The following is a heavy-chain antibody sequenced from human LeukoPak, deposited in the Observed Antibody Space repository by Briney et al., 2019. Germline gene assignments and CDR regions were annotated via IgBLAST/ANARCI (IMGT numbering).Heavy chain of an antibody. D-gene: IGHD1-26*01. J-gene: IGHJ4*02. CDR2: ISSSSSYI. Sequence: GGSLRLSCAASGFTFSSYSMNWVRQAPGKGLEWVSSISSSSSYIYYADSVKGRFTISRDNAKNSLYLQMNSLRAEDTAVYYCARDQAGSGMNTGWREFDYWGQGTLVTVSS. CDR1: GFTFSSYS. CDR3: ARDQAGSGMNTGWREFDY. V-gene: IGHV3-21*01.